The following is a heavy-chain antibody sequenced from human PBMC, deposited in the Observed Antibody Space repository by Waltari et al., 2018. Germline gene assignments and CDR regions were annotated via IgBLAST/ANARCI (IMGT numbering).Heavy chain of an antibody. CDR1: GFTFSSYA. D-gene: IGHD6-13*01. J-gene: IGHJ4*02. V-gene: IGHV3-64*07. CDR2: ISSNGGST. CDR3: ARDLPHSSSWGVDY. Sequence: EVQLVESGGGLVQPGGSLRLSCAASGFTFSSYAMPWVRQAPGKGLEYVSAISSNGGSTYYADSVKGRFTISRDNSKNTLYLQMGSLRAEDMAVYYCARDLPHSSSWGVDYWGQGTLVTVSS.